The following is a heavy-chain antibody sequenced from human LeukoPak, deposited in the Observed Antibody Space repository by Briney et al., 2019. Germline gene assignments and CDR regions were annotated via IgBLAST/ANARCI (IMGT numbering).Heavy chain of an antibody. J-gene: IGHJ5*02. D-gene: IGHD4-23*01. V-gene: IGHV3-73*01. CDR3: TRRYGGNSWWFDP. Sequence: PGRSLRLSCAASGFTFSSYAMHWVRQASGKGLEWVARIRSKANNYATAYAASVKGRFTISRDDSKNTAYLQMNSLKTEDTAVYYCTRRYGGNSWWFDPWGQGTLVTVSS. CDR2: IRSKANNYAT. CDR1: GFTFSSYA.